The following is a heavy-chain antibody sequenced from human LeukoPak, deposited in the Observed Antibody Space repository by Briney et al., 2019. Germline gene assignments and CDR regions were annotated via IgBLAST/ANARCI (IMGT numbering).Heavy chain of an antibody. CDR2: ISSDGNDK. J-gene: IGHJ4*02. Sequence: PGGSLRLSCAASGFTFNSYGMHWVRQAPGKGLEWVAVISSDGNDKYHADSVKGRFTISRDNSKNTLYLQMNSLRVEDTAVNYCAKDRDVGAAGYYFGYWGQGTLLTVSA. V-gene: IGHV3-30*18. CDR3: AKDRDVGAAGYYFGY. D-gene: IGHD6-13*01. CDR1: GFTFNSYG.